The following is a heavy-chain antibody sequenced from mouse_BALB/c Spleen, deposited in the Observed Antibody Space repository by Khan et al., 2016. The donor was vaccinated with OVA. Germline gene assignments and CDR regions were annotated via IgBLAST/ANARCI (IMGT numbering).Heavy chain of an antibody. J-gene: IGHJ3*01. CDR1: DFNIKDTY. D-gene: IGHD2-4*01. V-gene: IGHV14-3*02. CDR3: ASFDYDVGAWFAY. CDR2: IDPANGNT. Sequence: VQLQQPGAELVKPGASVKLSCTTSDFNIKDTYIHWVRQRPEQGLEWIGEIDPANGNTKYDPKFQGKATITVDTSSNTAYLQLSSLTSEDTDVYYCASFDYDVGAWFAYWGQGTLVTVSA.